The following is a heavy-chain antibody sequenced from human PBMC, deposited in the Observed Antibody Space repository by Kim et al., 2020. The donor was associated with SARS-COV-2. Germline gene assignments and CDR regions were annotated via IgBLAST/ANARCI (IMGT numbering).Heavy chain of an antibody. V-gene: IGHV4-39*01. CDR1: GGSISSSSYY. CDR3: ARLVVLRYFDWLLQFDY. J-gene: IGHJ4*02. Sequence: SETLSLTCTVSGGSISSSSYYWGWIRQPPGKGLEWIGSIYYSGSTYYNPSLKSRVTISVDTSKNQFSLKLSSVTAADTAVYYCARLVVLRYFDWLLQFDYWGQGTLVTVSS. D-gene: IGHD3-9*01. CDR2: IYYSGST.